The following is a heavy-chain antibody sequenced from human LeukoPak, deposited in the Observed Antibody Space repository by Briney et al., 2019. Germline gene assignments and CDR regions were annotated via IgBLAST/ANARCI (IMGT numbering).Heavy chain of an antibody. J-gene: IGHJ4*02. D-gene: IGHD3-3*01. CDR3: ARGGGGSPVFGVVIAYFDY. V-gene: IGHV4-59*01. CDR1: GGSISSYY. Sequence: SETLSLTCTVSGGSISSYYWSWIRQPPGKGLEWIGYIYYSGSTNYNPSLKSRVTISVDTSKNQFSLKLSSVTAAVTAVYYCARGGGGSPVFGVVIAYFDYWGQGTLVTVSS. CDR2: IYYSGST.